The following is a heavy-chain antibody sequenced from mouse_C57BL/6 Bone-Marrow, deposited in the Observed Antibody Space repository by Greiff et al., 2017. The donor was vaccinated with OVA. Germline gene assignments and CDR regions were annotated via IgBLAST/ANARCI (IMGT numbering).Heavy chain of an antibody. J-gene: IGHJ1*03. CDR3: APLRHWYFDV. CDR1: GFTFSDYG. V-gene: IGHV5-17*01. CDR2: ISSGSSTI. D-gene: IGHD1-2*01. Sequence: EVKVVESGGGLVKPGGSLKLSCAASGFTFSDYGMHWVRQAPEKGLEWVAYISSGSSTIYYADTVKGRFTISRDNAKNTLFLQVTSLRSEDTAMYYCAPLRHWYFDVWGTGTTVTVSS.